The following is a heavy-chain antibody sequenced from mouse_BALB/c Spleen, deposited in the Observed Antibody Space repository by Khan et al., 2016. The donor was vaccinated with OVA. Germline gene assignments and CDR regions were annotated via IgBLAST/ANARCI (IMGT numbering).Heavy chain of an antibody. CDR3: AKEGAYYRSDGWFAY. CDR1: GYTFTTYT. CDR2: IIPSTDYT. J-gene: IGHJ3*01. Sequence: VQLQQSGAELARPGASVKMSCKASGYTFTTYTIHWVKQRPGQGLEWIGYIIPSTDYTTYNKKFKDKATLTADKSSSTAYMQLSSLTSDDYAVYYCAKEGAYYRSDGWFAYWGQGTLVTVSA. V-gene: IGHV1-4*01. D-gene: IGHD2-14*01.